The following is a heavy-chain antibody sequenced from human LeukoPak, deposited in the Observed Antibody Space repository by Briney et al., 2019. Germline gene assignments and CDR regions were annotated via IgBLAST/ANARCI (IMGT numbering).Heavy chain of an antibody. J-gene: IGHJ4*02. CDR2: MNPNSGNT. CDR1: GDTFSNYD. D-gene: IGHD1-26*01. Sequence: ASVTVSCKASGDTFSNYDINWVRQAPGQGLEWMGWMNPNSGNTGYAEKFQGRVSMTRDTSISTAYMELTSLTSDDTAVYFCARSKVGATTLPIDYWGQGTLVTVSS. V-gene: IGHV1-8*01. CDR3: ARSKVGATTLPIDY.